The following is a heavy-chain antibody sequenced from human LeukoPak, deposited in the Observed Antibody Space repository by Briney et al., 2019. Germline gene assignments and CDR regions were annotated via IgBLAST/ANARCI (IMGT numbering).Heavy chain of an antibody. V-gene: IGHV7-4-1*02. CDR2: INTNTGNP. CDR3: ARVSSDTAMVTPWFDP. D-gene: IGHD5-18*01. CDR1: GYTFTSYA. J-gene: IGHJ5*02. Sequence: GASVKVSGKASGYTFTSYAMNWVRQAPGQGLEWMGWINTNTGNPTYAQGFTGRFVFSLDTSVSTAYLQISSLKAEDTAVYYCARVSSDTAMVTPWFDPWGQGTLVTVSS.